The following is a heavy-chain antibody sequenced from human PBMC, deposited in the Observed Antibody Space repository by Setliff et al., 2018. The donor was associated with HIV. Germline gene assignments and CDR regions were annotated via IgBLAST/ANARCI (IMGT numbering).Heavy chain of an antibody. CDR2: IIPIFGTA. CDR1: GYTFTSYA. CDR3: ARFPVLGGMDV. V-gene: IGHV1-69*06. D-gene: IGHD1-20*01. Sequence: SVKVSCKASGYTFTSYAMHWVRQAPGQRLEWMGRIIPIFGTANYAQKFQGRVTITADKSTSTAYMELSSLRSEDTAVYYCARFPVLGGMDVWGHGTTVTVSS. J-gene: IGHJ6*02.